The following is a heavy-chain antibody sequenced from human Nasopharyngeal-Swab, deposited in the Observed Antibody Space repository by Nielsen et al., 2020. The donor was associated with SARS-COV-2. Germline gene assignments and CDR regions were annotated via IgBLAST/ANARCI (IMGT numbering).Heavy chain of an antibody. CDR1: GFTFNTYS. CDR2: ISGSGSYV. J-gene: IGHJ6*03. Sequence: ESLKISCAGSGFTFNTYSMIWVRQVPGEGLEWVSSISGSGSYVYYADSVKGRFTISKDSAKNSLYLQMSSLRADDTAVYFCARIAGRGSIYYYYMDVWGTGTTVTVSS. D-gene: IGHD1-26*01. CDR3: ARIAGRGSIYYYYMDV. V-gene: IGHV3-21*01.